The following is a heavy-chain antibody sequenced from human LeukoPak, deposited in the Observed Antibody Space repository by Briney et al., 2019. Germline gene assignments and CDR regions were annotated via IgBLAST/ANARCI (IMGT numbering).Heavy chain of an antibody. CDR3: ARGPNYDSRHVYP. D-gene: IGHD3-3*01. CDR2: INPNSGGT. Sequence: ASVKVSCKASGYTFTGYYMHWARQAPGQGLEWMGWINPNSGGTNYAQKFQGRVTMTRDTSISTAYMELSRLRSDDTAVYYCARGPNYDSRHVYPWGQGTLVTVSS. J-gene: IGHJ5*02. V-gene: IGHV1-2*02. CDR1: GYTFTGYY.